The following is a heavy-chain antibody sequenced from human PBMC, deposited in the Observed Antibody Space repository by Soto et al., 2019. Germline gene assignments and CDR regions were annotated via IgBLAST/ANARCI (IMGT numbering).Heavy chain of an antibody. J-gene: IGHJ6*02. V-gene: IGHV3-9*01. CDR3: AKGYFGELFSPLGEYYYGMDV. D-gene: IGHD3-10*01. CDR2: ISWDSGSI. CDR1: GFTFDAYA. Sequence: EVQLVESGGGLVQPGRSLRLSCAASGFTFDAYAMHWVRLPPGKGLEWVSVISWDSGSIGYADSVKGRFTISRDNAKNSLYLQMNSLRAEDTALYYCAKGYFGELFSPLGEYYYGMDVWGQGTTVTVSS.